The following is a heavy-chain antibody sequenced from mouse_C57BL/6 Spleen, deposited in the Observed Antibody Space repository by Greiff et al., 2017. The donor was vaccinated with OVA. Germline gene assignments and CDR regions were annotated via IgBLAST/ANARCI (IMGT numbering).Heavy chain of an antibody. D-gene: IGHD1-1*01. V-gene: IGHV1-52*01. CDR1: GYTFTSYW. J-gene: IGHJ2*01. Sequence: QVQLQQSGAELVRPGSSVKLSCKASGYTFTSYWMHWVKQRPIQGLEWIGNIDPSDSETHYNQKFKDKATLTVDKSSSTAYMQLSSLTSEDSAVYYCARGGYGSSYDYFDYWGQGTTLTVSS. CDR3: ARGGYGSSYDYFDY. CDR2: IDPSDSET.